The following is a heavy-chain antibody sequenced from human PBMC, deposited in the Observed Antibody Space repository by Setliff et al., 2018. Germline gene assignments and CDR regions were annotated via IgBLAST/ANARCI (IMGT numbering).Heavy chain of an antibody. Sequence: SETLSLTCAVYGGSFSGYYWSWIRQPPGKGLEWIGEINHSGSTNYNPSLKSRVTISVDTSKNQFSLTLRSVTAADTAMYYCARGINSVSWTPKYWGRGTLVTVSS. CDR1: GGSFSGYY. V-gene: IGHV4-34*01. CDR2: INHSGST. D-gene: IGHD6-13*01. CDR3: ARGINSVSWTPKY. J-gene: IGHJ4*02.